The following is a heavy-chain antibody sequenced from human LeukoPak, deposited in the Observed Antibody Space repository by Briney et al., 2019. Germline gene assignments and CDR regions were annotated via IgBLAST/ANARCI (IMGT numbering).Heavy chain of an antibody. CDR2: ISTSSIYI. Sequence: GGSLRLSCAASGFTVSTNYMSWVRQAPGKGLEWVSSISTSSIYIYYANSLKGRFTISRDNAKNSLYLEMNSLRAEDTALYYCARGRDGYTLIDAFDIWGQGTMVTVSS. J-gene: IGHJ3*02. V-gene: IGHV3-21*01. D-gene: IGHD5-24*01. CDR1: GFTVSTNY. CDR3: ARGRDGYTLIDAFDI.